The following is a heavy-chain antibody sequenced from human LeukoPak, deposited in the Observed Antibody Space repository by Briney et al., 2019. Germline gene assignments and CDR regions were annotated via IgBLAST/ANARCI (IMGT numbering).Heavy chain of an antibody. CDR2: IYTSGST. CDR3: ARVYDFWSGYYDH. V-gene: IGHV4-61*02. Sequence: PSQTLSLTCTVSGGSISSGSYYWSWIRQPAGKGLEWIGRIYTSGSTNYNPSLKSRVTISVDTSKNQFSLKLSSVTAADTAVYYCARVYDFWSGYYDHWGQGTLVTVSS. J-gene: IGHJ4*02. CDR1: GGSISSGSYY. D-gene: IGHD3-3*01.